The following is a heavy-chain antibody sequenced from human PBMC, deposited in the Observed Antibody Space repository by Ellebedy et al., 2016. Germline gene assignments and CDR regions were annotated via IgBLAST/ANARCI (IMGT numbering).Heavy chain of an antibody. CDR1: GYTFTGYY. V-gene: IGHV1-2*04. CDR3: ARDIRYCGGDCYPYGMDV. Sequence: ASVKVSCKASGYTFTGYYMHWVRQAPGQGLEWMGWINPNSGGTNYAQKFQGWVTMTRDTSISTAYMELSRLRSDDTAVYYCARDIRYCGGDCYPYGMDVWGQGTTVTVSS. J-gene: IGHJ6*02. CDR2: INPNSGGT. D-gene: IGHD2-21*02.